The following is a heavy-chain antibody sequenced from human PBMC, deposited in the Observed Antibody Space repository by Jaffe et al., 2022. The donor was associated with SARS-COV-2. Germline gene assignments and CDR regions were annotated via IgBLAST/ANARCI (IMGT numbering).Heavy chain of an antibody. CDR3: ARDPDGDYVDAFDI. Sequence: QVQLQESGPGLVKPSQTLSLTCTVSGGSISSGSYYWSWIRQPAGKGLEWIGRIYTSGSTNYNPSLKSRVTISVDTSKNQFSLKLSSVTAADTAVYYCARDPDGDYVDAFDIWGQGTMVTVSS. D-gene: IGHD4-17*01. CDR1: GGSISSGSYY. V-gene: IGHV4-61*02. J-gene: IGHJ3*02. CDR2: IYTSGST.